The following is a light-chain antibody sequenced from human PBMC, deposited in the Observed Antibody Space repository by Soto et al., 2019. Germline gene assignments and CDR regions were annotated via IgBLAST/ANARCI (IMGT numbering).Light chain of an antibody. V-gene: IGLV1-40*01. CDR1: GSNIGAGYD. CDR2: GNS. Sequence: QSALTQPPSVSGAPGQRVTISCTGSGSNIGAGYDVHWYQQLPGTAPKLLIYGNSNRPSGVPDRFSGSKSGTSASLAITGLQAEDEADYYCQSYDSSLSGSVVFGGGTKLTVL. CDR3: QSYDSSLSGSVV. J-gene: IGLJ2*01.